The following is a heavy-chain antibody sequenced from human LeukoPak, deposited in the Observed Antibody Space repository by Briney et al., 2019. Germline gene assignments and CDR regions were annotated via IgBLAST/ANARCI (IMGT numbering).Heavy chain of an antibody. J-gene: IGHJ4*02. CDR2: INIYNGNR. CDR1: GYMFTNYG. Sequence: ASVKVSCKASGYMFTNYGISWVRQAPGQGLEWMGWINIYNGNRKYVEKLQDRVIMTTDTSTRTAYMELRSLRSADTAVYYCARHNRVPSSAYGIDYWGQGTLVTVSS. D-gene: IGHD3-3*01. CDR3: ARHNRVPSSAYGIDY. V-gene: IGHV1-18*01.